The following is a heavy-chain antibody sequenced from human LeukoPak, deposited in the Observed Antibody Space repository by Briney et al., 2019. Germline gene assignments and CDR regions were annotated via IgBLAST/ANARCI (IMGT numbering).Heavy chain of an antibody. CDR3: ARDLGYDSSGYYPTPYY. CDR2: IYYSGST. D-gene: IGHD3-22*01. CDR1: GGSISSSSYY. V-gene: IGHV4-39*07. J-gene: IGHJ4*02. Sequence: SETLSLTCTVSGGSISSSSYYWGWIRQPPGKGLEWIGSIYYSGSTYYNPSLKSRVTISVDTSKNQFSLKLSSVTAADTAVYYCARDLGYDSSGYYPTPYYWGQGTLVTVSS.